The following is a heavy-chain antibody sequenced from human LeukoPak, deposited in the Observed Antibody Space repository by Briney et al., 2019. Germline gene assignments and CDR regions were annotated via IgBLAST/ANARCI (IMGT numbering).Heavy chain of an antibody. Sequence: GGSLRLSCAASGFTFSIYAMSWVRQAPGKGLEWVSSISSRGELTFYADSVKGRFTISRDNSESTLYLQMNILRAEDTAKYYCTKDRPNYYGSNGHYYRQNGDFWGQGTLVTVSS. CDR2: ISSRGELT. D-gene: IGHD3-22*01. CDR1: GFTFSIYA. J-gene: IGHJ4*02. V-gene: IGHV3-23*01. CDR3: TKDRPNYYGSNGHYYRQNGDF.